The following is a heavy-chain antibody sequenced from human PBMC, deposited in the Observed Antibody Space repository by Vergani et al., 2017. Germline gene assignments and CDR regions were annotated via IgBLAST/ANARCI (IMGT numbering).Heavy chain of an antibody. CDR2: FDPEDGET. D-gene: IGHD3-9*01. CDR1: GYTLTELS. J-gene: IGHJ3*02. V-gene: IGHV1-24*01. Sequence: QVQLVQSGAEVKKPGASVKVSCKVSGYTLTELSMHWVRQAPGKGLEWMGGFDPEDGETIYAQKFQGRVTMTEDTSTDTAYMELSSLRSEDTAVYYCARSAREETYFDWLFMRCAFDTWGQGTMVTVSS. CDR3: ARSAREETYFDWLFMRCAFDT.